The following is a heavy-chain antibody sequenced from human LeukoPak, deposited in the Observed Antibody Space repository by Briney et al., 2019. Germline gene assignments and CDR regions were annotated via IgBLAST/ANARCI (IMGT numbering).Heavy chain of an antibody. CDR1: GGSISSYY. Sequence: SETLSLTCTVSGGSISSYYWSWIRQPPGKGLEWIGYIYYGGSTNYNPSLKSRVTISVDTSKNQFSLKLSSVTAADTAVYYCARLYYDILTGSAMSAWFDPWGQGTLVTVSS. D-gene: IGHD3-9*01. CDR3: ARLYYDILTGSAMSAWFDP. J-gene: IGHJ5*02. V-gene: IGHV4-59*01. CDR2: IYYGGST.